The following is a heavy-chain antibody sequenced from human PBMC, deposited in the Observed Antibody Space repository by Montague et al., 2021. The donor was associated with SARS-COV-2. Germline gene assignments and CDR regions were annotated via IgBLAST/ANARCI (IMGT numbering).Heavy chain of an antibody. CDR2: INHRGST. V-gene: IGHV4-34*01. CDR3: ARGAPDY. Sequence: SETLSLTCAVYGGSFSGYWWTWIRQSPGKGLEWIGGINHRGSTKYNPSLKSRVTISVDTSKNQFSLDLTSVTAADTAVYYCARGAPDYWGQGTLVTVSS. CDR1: GGSFSGYW. J-gene: IGHJ4*02.